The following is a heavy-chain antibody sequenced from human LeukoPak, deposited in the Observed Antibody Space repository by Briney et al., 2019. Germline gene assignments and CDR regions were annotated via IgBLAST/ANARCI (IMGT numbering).Heavy chain of an antibody. CDR3: AELGITMIGGV. CDR2: INGSGGST. D-gene: IGHD3-10*02. Sequence: PGGSLRLSCAASGFTFSNYGISWVRQAPGKGLEWVSTINGSGGSTYYADSVKGRFTISRDSSKHTLYLQMNSLRAEDTAVYYCAELGITMIGGVWGKGTTVTISS. J-gene: IGHJ6*04. V-gene: IGHV3-23*01. CDR1: GFTFSNYG.